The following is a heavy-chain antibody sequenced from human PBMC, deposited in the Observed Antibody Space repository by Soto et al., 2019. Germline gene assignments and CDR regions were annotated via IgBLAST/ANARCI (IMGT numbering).Heavy chain of an antibody. D-gene: IGHD3-22*01. Sequence: EVQLVESGGGLVQPGGSLRLSCAASGLTFSTYWMSWVRQAPGKGLEWVANIKQDGSEKYYVDSVKGRFTISRDNAKNSLYLQMNSLRAEDTAVYYCARPTSSGYDFDYWGQGTLVTVSS. CDR3: ARPTSSGYDFDY. V-gene: IGHV3-7*01. CDR2: IKQDGSEK. CDR1: GLTFSTYW. J-gene: IGHJ4*02.